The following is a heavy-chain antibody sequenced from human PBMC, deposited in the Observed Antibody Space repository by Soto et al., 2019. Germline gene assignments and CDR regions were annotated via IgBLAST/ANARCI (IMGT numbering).Heavy chain of an antibody. V-gene: IGHV1-8*01. J-gene: IGHJ3*02. CDR1: GYTFTSYD. Sequence: SVKVSCKASGYTFTSYDINWVRQATGQGLEWMGWMNPNSGNTGYAQKFQGRVTMTRSTSISTAYMELSSLRSEDTAVYYCAGASYGYYRDAFDIWAQGTMVTVSS. CDR3: AGASYGYYRDAFDI. D-gene: IGHD5-18*01. CDR2: MNPNSGNT.